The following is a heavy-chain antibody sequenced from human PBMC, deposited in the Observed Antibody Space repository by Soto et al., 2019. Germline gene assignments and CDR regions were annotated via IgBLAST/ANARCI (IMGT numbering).Heavy chain of an antibody. D-gene: IGHD6-19*01. CDR2: ISGTGGNT. J-gene: IGHJ4*02. CDR3: ARDRGWSLFDY. CDR1: GFTFTTYA. Sequence: GGSLRLSCAASGFTFTTYAMSWVRQAPGKGLEWVSAISGTGGNTFYADSVKGRFTISRDNSKNTLYLQMNSLRAEDTAVYYCARDRGWSLFDYWGQGTLVTVSS. V-gene: IGHV3-23*01.